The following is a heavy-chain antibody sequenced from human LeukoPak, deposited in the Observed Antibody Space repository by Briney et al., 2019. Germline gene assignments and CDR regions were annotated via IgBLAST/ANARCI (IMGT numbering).Heavy chain of an antibody. CDR1: GYSISGGYY. Sequence: PETLSLTCTVSGYSISGGYYWGWIRQPPGKGLEWIGTILQSVSTYYNPSLKSRVTTSVDTSKNQFSLKLSSVTAADTAVYYCARNNSNGFDFWSQGTLVTVSS. V-gene: IGHV4-38-2*02. CDR2: ILQSVST. CDR3: ARNNSNGFDF. D-gene: IGHD6-19*01. J-gene: IGHJ4*02.